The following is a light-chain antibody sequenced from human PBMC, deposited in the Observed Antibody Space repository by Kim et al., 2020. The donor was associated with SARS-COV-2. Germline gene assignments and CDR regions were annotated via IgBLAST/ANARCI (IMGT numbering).Light chain of an antibody. Sequence: APTSGPRSSGSIASNYGQWYQQRPGRAPTTVIYEDNQRPSGVPDRFSGSIDSSSNSASLTISGLKTEDEADYYCQSYDSSNQVFGGGTQLTVL. CDR1: SGSIASNY. CDR3: QSYDSSNQV. J-gene: IGLJ2*01. V-gene: IGLV6-57*03. CDR2: EDN.